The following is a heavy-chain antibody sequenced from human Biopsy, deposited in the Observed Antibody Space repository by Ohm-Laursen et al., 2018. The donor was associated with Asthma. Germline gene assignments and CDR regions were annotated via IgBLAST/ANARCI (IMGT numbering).Heavy chain of an antibody. J-gene: IGHJ4*02. Sequence: SLRLSCTASGFALRDYTMNWVRQAPGKGLEWVASISSVSRYIYHATSLRGRFTISRDNAKRSLYLQMDSLRGDDTAVYYCSRDFTIGSGSPFHFWGRGTVVTVSS. CDR2: ISSVSRYI. D-gene: IGHD3-10*01. CDR1: GFALRDYT. V-gene: IGHV3-21*01. CDR3: SRDFTIGSGSPFHF.